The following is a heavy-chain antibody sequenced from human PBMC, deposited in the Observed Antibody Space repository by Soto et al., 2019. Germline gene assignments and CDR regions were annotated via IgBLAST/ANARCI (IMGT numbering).Heavy chain of an antibody. CDR1: GGSISSGGYY. CDR3: ARDRGNYYDSSGYHNCFDP. D-gene: IGHD3-22*01. CDR2: IYYSGST. Sequence: SETLSLTCTVSGGSISSGGYYWSWIRQPPGKGLEWIGYIYYSGSTYYNPSLKSRVTISVDTSKNQFSLKLSSVTAADTAVYYCARDRGNYYDSSGYHNCFDPWGQGTLVTVS. J-gene: IGHJ5*02. V-gene: IGHV4-31*03.